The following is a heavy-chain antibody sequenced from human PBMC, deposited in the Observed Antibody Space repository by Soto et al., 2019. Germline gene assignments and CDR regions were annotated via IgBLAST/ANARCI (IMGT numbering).Heavy chain of an antibody. Sequence: SVKVSCKASGGTFSSYAISWVRQAPGQGLEWMGGIIPIFGTANYAQKFQGRVTITADESTSTAYMELSSLRSEDTAVYYCAAERGEYYYYGMDVWGQGTTVTVSS. CDR1: GGTFSSYA. V-gene: IGHV1-69*13. CDR3: AAERGEYYYYGMDV. CDR2: IIPIFGTA. D-gene: IGHD3-10*01. J-gene: IGHJ6*02.